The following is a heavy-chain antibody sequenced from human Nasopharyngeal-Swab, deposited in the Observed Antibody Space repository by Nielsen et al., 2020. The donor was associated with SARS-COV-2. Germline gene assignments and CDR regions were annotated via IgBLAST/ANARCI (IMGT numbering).Heavy chain of an antibody. CDR1: GFTFSSYW. CDR3: ARDSNSYFDY. J-gene: IGHJ4*02. CDR2: INSDGSST. D-gene: IGHD4-11*01. V-gene: IGHV3-74*01. Sequence: GESLKISCAASGFTFSSYWMHWVRQAPGKGLVWVSRINSDGSSTSYADSVKGRFTISRDNAKNTPYLQMNSLRAEDTAVYYCARDSNSYFDYWGQGTLVTVSS.